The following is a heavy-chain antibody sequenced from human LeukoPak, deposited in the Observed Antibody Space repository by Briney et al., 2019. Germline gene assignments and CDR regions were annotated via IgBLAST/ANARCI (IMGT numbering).Heavy chain of an antibody. CDR2: IYNSWST. V-gene: IGHV4-30-4*07. CDR1: GGSISSGNYS. Sequence: SETLSLTCAVSGGSISSGNYSWNWIRQPPGMGLEWIGYIYNSWSTSYNPSLKGRVAISVDTSKNQFSLELRYVTDADTAVYYCARVREPLRDGYYMDVWGKGTTVTVSS. CDR3: ARVREPLRDGYYMDV. D-gene: IGHD1-26*01. J-gene: IGHJ6*03.